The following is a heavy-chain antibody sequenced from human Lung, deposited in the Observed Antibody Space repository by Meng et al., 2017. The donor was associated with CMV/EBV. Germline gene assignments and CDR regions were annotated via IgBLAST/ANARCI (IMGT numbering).Heavy chain of an antibody. CDR1: GFTFSSYI. CDR3: ARIRSYYGSGSYSHDAFDI. J-gene: IGHJ3*02. V-gene: IGHV3-30-3*01. D-gene: IGHD3-10*01. Sequence: SCAASGFTFSSYIMHWVRQAPGKGLEWVAVISHDGSNKYYADPVKGRFTISRDNSKNTLYLQMNSLRAEDMAVYYCARIRSYYGSGSYSHDAFDIXDQGXMVTVSS. CDR2: ISHDGSNK.